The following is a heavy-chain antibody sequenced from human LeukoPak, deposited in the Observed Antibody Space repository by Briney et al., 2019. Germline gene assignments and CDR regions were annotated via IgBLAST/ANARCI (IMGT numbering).Heavy chain of an antibody. CDR1: GFTFSSYA. CDR3: AKDHLPGIVVADRDY. D-gene: IGHD6-19*01. CDR2: ISGSGGST. V-gene: IGHV3-23*01. J-gene: IGHJ4*02. Sequence: GGSLRLSCAASGFTFSSYAMSWVRQAPGKGLEWVSAISGSGGSTYYADSVKGRFTISRDNSRNTLYLQINSLRAEDTALYYCAKDHLPGIVVADRDYWGQGTLVTVSS.